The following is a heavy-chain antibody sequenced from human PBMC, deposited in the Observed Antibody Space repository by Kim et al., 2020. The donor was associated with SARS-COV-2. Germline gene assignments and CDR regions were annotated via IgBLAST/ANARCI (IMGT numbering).Heavy chain of an antibody. CDR2: IIPILGIA. Sequence: SVKVSCKASGGTFSSYAISWVRQAPGQWLEWMGRIIPILGIANYAQKFQGRVTITADKSTSTAYMELSSLRSEDTAVYYCAIAVDIVATPKGGGMDVWGQGTTVTVSS. D-gene: IGHD5-12*01. V-gene: IGHV1-69*04. CDR1: GGTFSSYA. J-gene: IGHJ6*02. CDR3: AIAVDIVATPKGGGMDV.